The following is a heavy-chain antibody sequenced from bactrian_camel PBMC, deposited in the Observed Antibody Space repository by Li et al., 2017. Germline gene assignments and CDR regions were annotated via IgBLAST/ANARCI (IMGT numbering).Heavy chain of an antibody. D-gene: IGHD3*01. V-gene: IGHV3-3*01. CDR1: GSPYC. CDR2: IGSGGGST. CDR3: AANSYGLILSCFAALADFGY. Sequence: HVQLVESGGGSVEVGGSLRLSCASSGSPYCMGWYRQAPGKQREGVATIGSGGGSTYYADSVKGRFTISQDNAKTTAYLQMNSLKPEDTAMYYCAANSYGLILSCFAALADFGYWGQGTQVTVS. J-gene: IGHJ6*01.